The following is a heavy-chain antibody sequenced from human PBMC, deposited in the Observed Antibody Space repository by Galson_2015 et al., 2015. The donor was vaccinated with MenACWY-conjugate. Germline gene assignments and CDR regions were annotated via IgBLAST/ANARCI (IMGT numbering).Heavy chain of an antibody. CDR2: ISKSGSPI. V-gene: IGHV3-48*03. J-gene: IGHJ6*03. CDR3: ARVGTWIHQYFYYMDV. D-gene: IGHD5-18*01. CDR1: GFTFTGYE. Sequence: SRRLSCAASGFTFTGYEFNWVRQAPGTGLEWLSYISKSGSPIYYADSVKGRFTIPRDHIKKPLFLEMNSLRAGDTGVYYCARVGTWIHQYFYYMDVWGKGTTVTVAS.